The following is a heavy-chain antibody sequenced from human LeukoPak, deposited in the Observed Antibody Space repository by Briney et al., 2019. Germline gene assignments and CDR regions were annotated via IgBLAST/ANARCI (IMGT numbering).Heavy chain of an antibody. CDR1: GYTFTSYY. J-gene: IGHJ3*02. Sequence: ASVRVSCKASGYTFTSYYMHWVRQAPGQGLEWMGIINPSGGSTSYAQKFQGRVTMTRDTSTSTVYMELSSLRSEDTAVYYCAREWLLHAFDIWGQGTMVTVSS. V-gene: IGHV1-46*01. D-gene: IGHD3-22*01. CDR2: INPSGGST. CDR3: AREWLLHAFDI.